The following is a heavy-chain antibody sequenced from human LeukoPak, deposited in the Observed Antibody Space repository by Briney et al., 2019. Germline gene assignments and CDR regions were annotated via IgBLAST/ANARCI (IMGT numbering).Heavy chain of an antibody. CDR1: GFTFSGST. V-gene: IGHV3-73*01. CDR2: IRSKANNYAT. D-gene: IGHD1-26*01. J-gene: IGHJ6*02. Sequence: GGSLGLSCEASGFTFSGSTLTWVRKASGKGLEWVGRIRSKANNYATAYATSVKGRFTLSRDDSKNTAYLQMNSLKTEDTAVYYCIRGAASGSYYGFDVWGQGATVTVSS. CDR3: IRGAASGSYYGFDV.